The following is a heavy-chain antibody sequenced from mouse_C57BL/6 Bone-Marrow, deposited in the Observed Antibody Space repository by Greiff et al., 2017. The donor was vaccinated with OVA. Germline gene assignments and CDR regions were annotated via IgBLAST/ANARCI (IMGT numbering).Heavy chain of an antibody. CDR3: ATYYYGSVDY. J-gene: IGHJ3*01. Sequence: VQRVESGAELARPGASVKLSCKASGYTFTSYGISWVKQRTGQGLEWIGEIYPRSGNTYYNEKFKGKATLTADKSSSTAYMELRSLTSEDSAVYFCATYYYGSVDYWGQGTLVTVSA. CDR1: GYTFTSYG. D-gene: IGHD1-1*01. V-gene: IGHV1-81*01. CDR2: IYPRSGNT.